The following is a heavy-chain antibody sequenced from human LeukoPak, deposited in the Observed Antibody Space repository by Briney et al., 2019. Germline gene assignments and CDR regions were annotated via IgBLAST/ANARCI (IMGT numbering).Heavy chain of an antibody. D-gene: IGHD2-21*01. CDR2: INPNSGGT. J-gene: IGHJ4*02. CDR1: GYTFTGYY. CDR3: ARDRFHPAIPCDY. Sequence: GASVKVSCKASGYTFTGYYMHWVRQAPGQGLEWMGWINPNSGGTNYAQKFQGRVTMTRDTSISTAYMELSRLRSDDTAVYYCARDRFHPAIPCDYWGQGTLVTVSS. V-gene: IGHV1-2*02.